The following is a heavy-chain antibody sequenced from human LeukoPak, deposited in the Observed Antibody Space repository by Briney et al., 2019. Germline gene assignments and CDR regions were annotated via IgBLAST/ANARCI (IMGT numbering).Heavy chain of an antibody. CDR1: GFTFSSYA. Sequence: GGSLRLSCAASGFTFSSYAMSWVRQAPGKGLEWVSAISGSGGSTYYADSVKGRFTISRDNSKNTLYLQMNSLRAEDTAVYYCAKEDGDYEFGYLRKGAFDYWGQGTLVTVSS. CDR3: AKEDGDYEFGYLRKGAFDY. D-gene: IGHD4-17*01. V-gene: IGHV3-23*01. CDR2: ISGSGGST. J-gene: IGHJ4*02.